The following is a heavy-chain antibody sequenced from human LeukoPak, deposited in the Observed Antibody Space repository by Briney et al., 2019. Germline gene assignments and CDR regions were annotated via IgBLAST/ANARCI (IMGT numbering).Heavy chain of an antibody. V-gene: IGHV3-7*01. D-gene: IGHD6-6*01. CDR2: INQDGSVK. J-gene: IGHJ4*02. CDR1: GFTFSNYW. Sequence: GGSLRLSCAASGFTFSNYWMTWVRQAPGKGLEWVANINQDGSVKYYVDSVKDRFTISRDNAKNSVYLHMDSPRVEDTAVYICARIGYSSSSFDYWGQGTLVTVSS. CDR3: ARIGYSSSSFDY.